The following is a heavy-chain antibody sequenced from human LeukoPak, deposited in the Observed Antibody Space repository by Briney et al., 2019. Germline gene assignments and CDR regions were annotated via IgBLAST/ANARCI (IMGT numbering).Heavy chain of an antibody. D-gene: IGHD3-16*01. J-gene: IGHJ5*02. CDR1: GGSFSGYY. CDR2: INDSGST. V-gene: IGHV4-34*01. Sequence: SETLSLTCAVYGGSFSGYYWSWIRQPPGKGLEWIGEINDSGSTNYNPSLKSRVTISVDTSKNQFSLKLNSVTAADTAVYYCARHYGPWGQGTLVTVSS. CDR3: ARHYGP.